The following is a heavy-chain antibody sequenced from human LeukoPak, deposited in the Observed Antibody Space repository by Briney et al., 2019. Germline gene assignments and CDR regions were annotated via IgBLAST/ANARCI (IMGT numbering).Heavy chain of an antibody. Sequence: ASVKVSCKASGYTFTSYDINWVRQATGQGLEWMGWMNPNSGNTGYAQKFQGRVTMTRNTSISTANMELRSLRSEDTAVYYCARGLLWFGESFGDYWGQGTLVTVSS. CDR2: MNPNSGNT. D-gene: IGHD3-10*01. CDR1: GYTFTSYD. V-gene: IGHV1-8*01. J-gene: IGHJ4*02. CDR3: ARGLLWFGESFGDY.